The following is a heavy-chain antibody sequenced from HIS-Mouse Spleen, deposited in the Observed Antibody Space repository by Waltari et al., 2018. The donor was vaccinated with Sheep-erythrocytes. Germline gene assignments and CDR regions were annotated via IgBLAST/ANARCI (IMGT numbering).Heavy chain of an antibody. CDR1: GFTFSSYS. Sequence: EVQLVESGGGLVKPGGSLRLSCAASGFTFSSYSMNWVRQAPGKVLEWVSSISSSSSYIYYADSVKGRFTISRDNAKNSLYLQMNSLRAEDTAVYYCARDQVDYYYGMDVWGQGTTVTVSS. J-gene: IGHJ6*02. V-gene: IGHV3-21*01. CDR3: ARDQVDYYYGMDV. CDR2: ISSSSSYI.